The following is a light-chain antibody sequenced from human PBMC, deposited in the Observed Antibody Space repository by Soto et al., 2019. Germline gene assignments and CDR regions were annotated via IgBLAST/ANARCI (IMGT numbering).Light chain of an antibody. CDR2: AAS. CDR1: RVISSW. J-gene: IGKJ5*01. Sequence: DLQMTQSPSSVSASLGDSVTIXXRASRVISSWLAWYQQKPGQAPNLXIYAASNLQSGVPSRFSASGAGTDFTLTINNLQPEDFATYYCQQSHTFPITFGQGTRLEIK. V-gene: IGKV1-12*01. CDR3: QQSHTFPIT.